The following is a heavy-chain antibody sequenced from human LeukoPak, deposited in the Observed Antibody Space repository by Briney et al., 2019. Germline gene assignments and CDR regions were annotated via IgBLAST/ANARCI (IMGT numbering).Heavy chain of an antibody. D-gene: IGHD3-10*01. J-gene: IGHJ3*02. CDR2: IYYSGST. CDR3: ARGGSGISNAFDI. V-gene: IGHV4-59*01. CDR1: GGSISSYY. Sequence: SETLSLTCTVSGGSISSYYWSWIRQPPGKGLEWIGYIYYSGSTNSNPSLKSRVTMSVDTSKNQFSLKLRSVTAADTAVYYCARGGSGISNAFDIWGQGTMVTVSS.